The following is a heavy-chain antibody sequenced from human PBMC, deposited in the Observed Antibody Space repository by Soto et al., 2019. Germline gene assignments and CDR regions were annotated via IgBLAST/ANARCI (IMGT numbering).Heavy chain of an antibody. J-gene: IGHJ6*02. D-gene: IGHD3-22*01. CDR2: IWYDGSNK. Sequence: VGSLRLSCAASGFTFSSYGMHWVRQAPGKGLEWVAVIWYDGSNKYYADSVKGRFTISRDNSKNTLYLQMNSLRAEDTAVYYCARDLGYYDSSGRTPNYYYYGMDVWGQGTTVTVSS. CDR1: GFTFSSYG. CDR3: ARDLGYYDSSGRTPNYYYYGMDV. V-gene: IGHV3-33*01.